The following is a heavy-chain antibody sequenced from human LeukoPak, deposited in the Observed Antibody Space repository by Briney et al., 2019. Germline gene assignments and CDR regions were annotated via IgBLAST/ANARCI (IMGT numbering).Heavy chain of an antibody. D-gene: IGHD4-17*01. CDR1: GGSISSGAYY. CDR3: ARATTVTTPADC. CDR2: IYYSGST. Sequence: PSETLSLTCTVSGGSISSGAYYWSWIRQHPGKGLEWIGYIYYSGSTYYNPSLKSRVTISVDTSKNQFPLKLSSVTAADTAVYYCARATTVTTPADCWGQGTLVTVSS. J-gene: IGHJ4*02. V-gene: IGHV4-31*03.